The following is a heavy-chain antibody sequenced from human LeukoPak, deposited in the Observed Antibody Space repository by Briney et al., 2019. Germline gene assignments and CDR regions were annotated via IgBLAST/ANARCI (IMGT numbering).Heavy chain of an antibody. Sequence: ASVKVSCKASGYTFTSYYMHWVRQAPGQGLEWMGIINPSGGSTSYAQKFQGRVTMTRDTSTSTVYMELSSLRSEDTAVYYCATSKGGVVVTAIPRHWGQGTLVTVSS. CDR1: GYTFTSYY. D-gene: IGHD2-21*02. J-gene: IGHJ4*02. V-gene: IGHV1-46*01. CDR3: ATSKGGVVVTAIPRH. CDR2: INPSGGST.